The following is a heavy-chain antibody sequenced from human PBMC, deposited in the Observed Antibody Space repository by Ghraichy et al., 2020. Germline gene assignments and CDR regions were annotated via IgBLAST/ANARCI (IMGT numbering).Heavy chain of an antibody. CDR2: ITSSGRNI. V-gene: IGHV3-48*02. Sequence: LSLTCVGSGFTFSGYSMNWVRQSPGKGLEWVSYITSSGRNIFYADSVKGRFTISRDNGQNSLYLQMNSLRDEDTAVYYCARGSRVVRFYYYDGMDVWGQGTTVTVSS. CDR1: GFTFSGYS. CDR3: ARGSRVVRFYYYDGMDV. J-gene: IGHJ6*02. D-gene: IGHD4-23*01.